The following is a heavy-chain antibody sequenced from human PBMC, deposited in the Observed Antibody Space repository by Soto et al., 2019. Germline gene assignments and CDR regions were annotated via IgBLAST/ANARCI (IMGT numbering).Heavy chain of an antibody. CDR3: ARHDYYHRTFDI. V-gene: IGHV4-61*08. J-gene: IGHJ3*02. Sequence: LSLTCRVSGGSVGTGAYYWSWIRQPPGKGLEWIGYTLYSGSPNYNPSLQSLQSRVTISVDTSRNQFSLRLTSVTAADTALYYCARHDYYHRTFDIWGQGTLVTVSS. D-gene: IGHD3-9*01. CDR2: TLYSGSP. CDR1: GGSVGTGAYY.